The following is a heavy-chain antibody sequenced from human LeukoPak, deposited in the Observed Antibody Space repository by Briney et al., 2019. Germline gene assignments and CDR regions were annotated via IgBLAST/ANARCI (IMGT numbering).Heavy chain of an antibody. J-gene: IGHJ4*02. D-gene: IGHD3-16*02. CDR1: GFTFSSYA. CDR3: ARASGYYVWGSYRPFHFDY. Sequence: PGGSLRLSCAASGFTFSSYAMSWVRQAPGKGLEWVSAISGSGGSTYYADSVKGRFTISRDNSKNTLYLQMNSLRAEDTAVYYCARASGYYVWGSYRPFHFDYWGQGTLVTVSS. V-gene: IGHV3-23*01. CDR2: ISGSGGST.